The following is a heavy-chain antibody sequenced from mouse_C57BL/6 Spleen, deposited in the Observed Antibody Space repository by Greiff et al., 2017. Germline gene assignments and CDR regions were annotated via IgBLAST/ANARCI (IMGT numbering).Heavy chain of an antibody. Sequence: EVKLMESGGGLVKPGGSLKLSCAASGFTFSDYGMHWVRQAPEKGLEWVAYISSGSSTIYYADTVKGRFTISRDNAKNTLFLQMTSLRSEDTAMYYCARGEDAYYFDYWGQGTTLTVSS. CDR3: ARGEDAYYFDY. V-gene: IGHV5-17*01. J-gene: IGHJ2*01. CDR2: ISSGSSTI. CDR1: GFTFSDYG.